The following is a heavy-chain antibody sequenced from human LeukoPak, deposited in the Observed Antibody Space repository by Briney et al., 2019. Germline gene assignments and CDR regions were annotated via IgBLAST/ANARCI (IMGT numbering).Heavy chain of an antibody. J-gene: IGHJ6*02. CDR1: GFTFSSYS. D-gene: IGHD3-3*01. V-gene: IGHV3-21*01. Sequence: PGGSLRLSCAASGFTFSSYSMNWVRQAPGKGLEWVSCISSSSSYIYYADSVKGRFTISRDNAKNSLYLQMNSLRAEDTAVYYCARNYDFWSGYSPPIGMDVWGQGTTVTVSS. CDR3: ARNYDFWSGYSPPIGMDV. CDR2: ISSSSSYI.